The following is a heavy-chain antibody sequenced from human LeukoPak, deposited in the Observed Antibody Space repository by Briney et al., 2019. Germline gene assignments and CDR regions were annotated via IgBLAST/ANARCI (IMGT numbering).Heavy chain of an antibody. CDR3: TRDRAVTHFDY. J-gene: IGHJ4*02. V-gene: IGHV3-33*01. CDR2: IWLDGSNK. CDR1: GFTFSSYG. Sequence: GGSLRLSCAASGFTFSSYGMHWVRQAPGKGLEWVALIWLDGSNKYYADSVKGRFTIPRDNSKNTLYLQMNSLRAEDTAVYYCTRDRAVTHFDYWGQGTLVTVSS. D-gene: IGHD5-18*01.